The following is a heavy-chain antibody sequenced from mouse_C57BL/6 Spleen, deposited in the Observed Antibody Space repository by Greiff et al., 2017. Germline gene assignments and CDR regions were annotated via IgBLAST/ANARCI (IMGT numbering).Heavy chain of an antibody. D-gene: IGHD2-1*01. J-gene: IGHJ3*01. CDR3: VGPYGTSAWFAY. V-gene: IGHV10-1*01. CDR2: IRSKSNNYAT. CDR1: GFSFNTYA. Sequence: EVHLVESGGGLVQPKGSLKLSCAASGFSFNTYAMNWVRQAPGKGLEWVARIRSKSNNYATYYADSVKDRFTISRNDSESMLYLQMNTLKTEDTAMYYCVGPYGTSAWFAYWGQGTLVTVAA.